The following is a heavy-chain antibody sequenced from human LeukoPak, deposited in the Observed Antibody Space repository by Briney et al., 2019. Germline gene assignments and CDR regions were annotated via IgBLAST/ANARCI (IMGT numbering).Heavy chain of an antibody. Sequence: GGSLRLSCAASGFTFSNAWMSWVRQAPGKGLEWVSRINPDGSTTTYADSVKGRCTISRDNAKNTVYLQMNSLRAEDTAVYYCARVLSGSWDWFDPWGQGTLVTVSS. D-gene: IGHD3-22*01. CDR3: ARVLSGSWDWFDP. J-gene: IGHJ5*02. CDR2: INPDGSTT. CDR1: GFTFSNAW. V-gene: IGHV3-74*01.